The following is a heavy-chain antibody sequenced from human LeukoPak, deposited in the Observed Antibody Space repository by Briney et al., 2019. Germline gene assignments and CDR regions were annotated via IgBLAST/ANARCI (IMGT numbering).Heavy chain of an antibody. Sequence: PSETLSLTCTVSGGPISSSNYYWSWIRQPPGKGLEWIGEINHSGSTNYNPSPKSRVTISVDMSKNQFSLKLSSVTAADTAVYYCARHEGGIGNAFDIWGQGTMVTVSS. J-gene: IGHJ3*02. D-gene: IGHD3-16*01. CDR2: INHSGST. V-gene: IGHV4-39*01. CDR1: GGPISSSNYY. CDR3: ARHEGGIGNAFDI.